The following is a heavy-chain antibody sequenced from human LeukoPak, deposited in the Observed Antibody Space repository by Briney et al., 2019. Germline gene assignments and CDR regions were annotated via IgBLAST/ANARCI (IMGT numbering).Heavy chain of an antibody. D-gene: IGHD1-26*01. J-gene: IGHJ6*03. V-gene: IGHV1-2*06. CDR1: GYTFTGYY. CDR2: INPNSGGT. CDR3: ARDGRDSYYYYYMDV. Sequence: ASVKVSCKASGYTFTGYYMHWVRQAPGQGLEWMGRINPNSGGTNYAQKFQGRVTMTRDTSISTAYMELSRLRSDDTAVYYCARDGRDSYYYYYMDVWGKGTTVTVSS.